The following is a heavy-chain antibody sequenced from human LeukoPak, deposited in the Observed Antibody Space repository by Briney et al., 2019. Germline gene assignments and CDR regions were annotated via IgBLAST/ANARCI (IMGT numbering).Heavy chain of an antibody. J-gene: IGHJ3*02. CDR1: GLTFNTYG. V-gene: IGHV3-30*18. D-gene: IGHD2-2*01. CDR3: AKGDIVVESGGGKFYPLDAFDI. Sequence: GSLRLSCAASGLTFNTYGIHWVRQAPGEGLEWVAVISYDGSNKYYADSVKGRFTISRDNSKNTLYLQMNSLRTEDTAVYYCAKGDIVVESGGGKFYPLDAFDIWGQGTMVTVSS. CDR2: ISYDGSNK.